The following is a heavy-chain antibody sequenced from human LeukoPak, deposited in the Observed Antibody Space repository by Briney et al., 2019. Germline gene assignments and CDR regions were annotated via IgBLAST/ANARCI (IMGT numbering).Heavy chain of an antibody. CDR1: GFTFSSYS. Sequence: GGSLRLSCAASGFTFSSYSMNWVRQAPGKGLEWVSSISSSSSYIYYADSVKGRFTISRDNAKNSLYLQMNSLRAGDTAVYYYARDRRADYGRNDDAFDIWGQGTMVTVSS. V-gene: IGHV3-21*01. D-gene: IGHD4-17*01. CDR2: ISSSSSYI. J-gene: IGHJ3*02. CDR3: ARDRRADYGRNDDAFDI.